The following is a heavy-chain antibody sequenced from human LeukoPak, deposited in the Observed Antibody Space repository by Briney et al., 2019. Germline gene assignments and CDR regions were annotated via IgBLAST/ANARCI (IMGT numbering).Heavy chain of an antibody. J-gene: IGHJ4*02. CDR2: IYYSGTT. Sequence: SETLSLTCTVSGASISSYYWSWIRQPPGKGLEWIGYIYYSGTTNYNPSLKSRVTISVDTSKNQFSLKLSSVTAADTAVYYCARVGGVVSDYWGQGTLVTVSS. V-gene: IGHV4-59*01. CDR1: GASISSYY. D-gene: IGHD3-3*01. CDR3: ARVGGVVSDY.